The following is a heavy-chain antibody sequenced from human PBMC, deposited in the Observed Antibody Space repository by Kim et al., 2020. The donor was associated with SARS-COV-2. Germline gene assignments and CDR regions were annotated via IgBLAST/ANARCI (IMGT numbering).Heavy chain of an antibody. V-gene: IGHV3-23*01. J-gene: IGHJ3*02. Sequence: SVKGRFTISRDNSKTTLYLQMNSLRAEDTAVYYCAKGTSGYSYGFDAFDIWGQGTMVTVSS. D-gene: IGHD5-18*01. CDR3: AKGTSGYSYGFDAFDI.